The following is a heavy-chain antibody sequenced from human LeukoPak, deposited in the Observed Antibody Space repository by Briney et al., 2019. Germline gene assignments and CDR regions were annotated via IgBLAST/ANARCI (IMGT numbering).Heavy chain of an antibody. CDR3: AKDSSQYGDYQAG. V-gene: IGHV3-23*01. Sequence: PGGSLRLSCAASGFSLSGEAIIWVRQAPGRGLEWVSSIRERNPSPTYADSVKGRFTLSRDNSKNTLYLQMNSLRAEDTAVYYCAKDSSQYGDYQAGWGQGTLVTVSS. CDR1: GFSLSGEA. CDR2: IRERNPSP. D-gene: IGHD4-17*01. J-gene: IGHJ4*02.